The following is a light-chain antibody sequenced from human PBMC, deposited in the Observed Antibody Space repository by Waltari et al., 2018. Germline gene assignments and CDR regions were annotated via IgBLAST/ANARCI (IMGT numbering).Light chain of an antibody. J-gene: IGLJ3*02. CDR3: ASYTSSSTWV. CDR1: RGDTGDYTN. CDR2: DVS. Sequence: QSVLIQPAPVPGSPGQPVTISCTAARGDTGDYTNVPLYQGHVSWYQHHAGQGPKLILSDVSKRPSGVSNRCSGSRSPSTASLTISGLQAEDGALYFCASYTSSSTWVFGGGTKVTVL. V-gene: IGLV2-14*03.